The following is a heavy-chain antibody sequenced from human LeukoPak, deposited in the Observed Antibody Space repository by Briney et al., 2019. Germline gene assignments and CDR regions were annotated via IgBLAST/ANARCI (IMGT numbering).Heavy chain of an antibody. J-gene: IGHJ4*02. V-gene: IGHV3-74*01. CDR1: GFTFSNYW. Sequence: GGSLRLSCAASGFTFSNYWMHWVRQAPGKGLVWVSRINRDGSSTSYADSVKGRFTISRDNAKNTLCLQMNTLRAEDTALYYCARVVGLYSSGLYLDYWGQETGVPLFS. D-gene: IGHD6-19*01. CDR2: INRDGSST. CDR3: ARVVGLYSSGLYLDY.